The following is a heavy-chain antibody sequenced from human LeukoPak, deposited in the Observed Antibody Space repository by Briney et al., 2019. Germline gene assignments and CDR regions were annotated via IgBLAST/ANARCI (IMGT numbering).Heavy chain of an antibody. D-gene: IGHD2/OR15-2a*01. V-gene: IGHV4-39*01. CDR1: GGSINSGSYY. Sequence: SETLSLTCTVSGGSINSGSYYWGWIRQPPGKGLEWIGNIYYSGSTYYNPSLKSRVTISVDTSKNQFSLRLSSVTAADTAVYYCARLPTFDAFDIWGQGTMVTASS. J-gene: IGHJ3*02. CDR3: ARLPTFDAFDI. CDR2: IYYSGST.